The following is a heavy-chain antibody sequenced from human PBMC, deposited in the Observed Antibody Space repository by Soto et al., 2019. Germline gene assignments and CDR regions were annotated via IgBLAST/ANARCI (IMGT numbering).Heavy chain of an antibody. CDR2: ISYDGSNK. V-gene: IGHV3-30-3*01. D-gene: IGHD3-3*01. CDR1: GFTFSSYA. Sequence: HPGGSLRFSCAASGFTFSSYAMHWVRQAPGKGLEWVAVISYDGSNKYYADSVKGRFTISRDNSKNTLYLQMNSLRAEDTAVYYCARDKRDLRFLEWSYYFDFWGQGT. J-gene: IGHJ4*02. CDR3: ARDKRDLRFLEWSYYFDF.